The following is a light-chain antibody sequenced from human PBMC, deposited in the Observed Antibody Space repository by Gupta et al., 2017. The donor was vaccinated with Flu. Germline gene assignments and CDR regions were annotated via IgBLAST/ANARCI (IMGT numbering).Light chain of an antibody. V-gene: IGKV1-12*01. CDR3: PQSNNFPLT. J-gene: IGKJ4*01. CDR2: SAS. CDR1: QGIGSW. Sequence: PSSVTASVGVRVSITCRASQGIGSWLAWYPRRPGKAPKFLISSASTVETGVPSRFSGSGYETDFALTITSRPPEDFATYSCPQSNNFPLTFGRGTTVEIK.